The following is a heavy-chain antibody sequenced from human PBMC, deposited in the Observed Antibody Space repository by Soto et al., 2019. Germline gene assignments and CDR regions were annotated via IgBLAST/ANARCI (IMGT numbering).Heavy chain of an antibody. J-gene: IGHJ5*02. V-gene: IGHV4-4*07. CDR1: GASISGFY. D-gene: IGHD1-1*01. CDR3: VRDGTKTLRDWFDP. Sequence: PSEALSVTCTVSGASISGFYWSWSLKSAGKGLEWIGRIYATGTTDYNPSLKSRVMMSVDTSKKQFSLKLRSVTAADTAVYYCVRDGTKTLRDWFDPWGQGISVTVSS. CDR2: IYATGTT.